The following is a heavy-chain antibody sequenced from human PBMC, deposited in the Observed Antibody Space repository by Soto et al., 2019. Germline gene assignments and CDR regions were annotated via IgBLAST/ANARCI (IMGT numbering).Heavy chain of an antibody. J-gene: IGHJ4*02. V-gene: IGHV3-66*01. CDR3: ARGYCSGGSCYSAGFDY. CDR2: IYSGGST. CDR1: GFTVSSNY. D-gene: IGHD2-15*01. Sequence: PGGSLRLSCAASGFTVSSNYMSWARQAPGKGLEWVSVIYSGGSTYYADSVKGRFTISRDNSKNTLYLQMNSLRAEDTAVYYCARGYCSGGSCYSAGFDYWGQRTPVTVSS.